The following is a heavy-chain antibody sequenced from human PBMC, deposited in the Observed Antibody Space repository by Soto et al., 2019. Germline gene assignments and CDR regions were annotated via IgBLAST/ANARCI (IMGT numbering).Heavy chain of an antibody. V-gene: IGHV3-21*01. CDR1: GFTFRTYT. D-gene: IGHD3-10*01. CDR3: ARDRGYDAHDYYYNAMDV. Sequence: XGSLRLSCIASGFTFRTYTTNWVRQAPGKGLEWVSGIRGFSPYTFYAESVKGRFTISRDNAKNSLYLQMDSLRAEDTAVYYCARDRGYDAHDYYYNAMDVWGQVTTVTVSS. CDR2: IRGFSPYT. J-gene: IGHJ6*02.